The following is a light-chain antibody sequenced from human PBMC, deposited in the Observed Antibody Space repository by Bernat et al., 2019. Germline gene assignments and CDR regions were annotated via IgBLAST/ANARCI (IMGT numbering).Light chain of an antibody. J-gene: IGLJ1*01. CDR1: ALPKQY. V-gene: IGLV3-25*02. Sequence: SYELTQPPSVSVSPGQTARITCSGDALPKQYAYWYQQKPGQAPVLVMYKDSERPSGIPERFSGSSSGTTVTVTISGVQAEAEADYYCQSADRSGTYHYVFGTGTKVTVL. CDR2: KDS. CDR3: QSADRSGTYHYV.